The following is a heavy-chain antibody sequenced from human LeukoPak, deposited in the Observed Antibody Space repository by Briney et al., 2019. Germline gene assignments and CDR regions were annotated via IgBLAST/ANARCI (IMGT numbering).Heavy chain of an antibody. Sequence: GGSLRLSCAASGFTFSSYSMNWVRQAPGKELEWISYISASGSVSYYEDSVKGRSTISRDNAKNSLYLQMNSLRAEDTAVYYCARDRGVAATPFYYYYGMDVWGQGCTVTVSS. CDR3: ARDRGVAATPFYYYYGMDV. D-gene: IGHD2-15*01. CDR1: GFTFSSYS. CDR2: ISASGSVS. V-gene: IGHV3-48*01. J-gene: IGHJ6*02.